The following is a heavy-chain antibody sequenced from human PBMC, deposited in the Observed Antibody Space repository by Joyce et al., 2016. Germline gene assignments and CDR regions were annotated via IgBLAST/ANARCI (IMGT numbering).Heavy chain of an antibody. CDR2: IRDEANSFAT. Sequence: EVQLVESGGDLVQPGGSRKRSCAASGFSFRGSAIHWVRQASGTGLEWIGRIRDEANSFATTYGAAVRGRFTISRDDSRSTAYLHMSGLKTDDTAIYYCMNGDYGYWGQGTLVTVSS. D-gene: IGHD4-17*01. V-gene: IGHV3-73*01. CDR3: MNGDYGY. CDR1: GFSFRGSA. J-gene: IGHJ4*02.